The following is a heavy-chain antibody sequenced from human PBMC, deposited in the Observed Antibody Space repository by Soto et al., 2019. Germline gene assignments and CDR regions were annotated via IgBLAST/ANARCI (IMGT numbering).Heavy chain of an antibody. J-gene: IGHJ2*01. D-gene: IGHD5-12*01. Sequence: EVQLLESGGGLVQPGGSLRLSCAASGFTFSSYAMSWVRQAPGKGLEWVSAISGSGGSTYYADSVKGRFTISRDNSKNTRDLQMNSLRAEDTAVYYCAKDLSDSGYAYWYFDLWGRGTLVTVSS. CDR1: GFTFSSYA. CDR3: AKDLSDSGYAYWYFDL. CDR2: ISGSGGST. V-gene: IGHV3-23*01.